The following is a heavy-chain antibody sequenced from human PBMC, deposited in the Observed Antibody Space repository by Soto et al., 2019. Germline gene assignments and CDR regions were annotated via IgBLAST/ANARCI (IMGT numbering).Heavy chain of an antibody. CDR1: GFTVSSNY. CDR3: ARAGYDISDVFDY. V-gene: IGHV3-66*01. D-gene: IGHD3-9*01. J-gene: IGHJ4*02. CDR2: IYSGGST. Sequence: GGSLRLSCAASGFTVSSNYMSWVRQAPGKGLEWVSVIYSGGSTYYADSVKGRFTISRDNSKNTLYLQMNSLRAEDTAVYYCARAGYDISDVFDYWGQGTLVTVSS.